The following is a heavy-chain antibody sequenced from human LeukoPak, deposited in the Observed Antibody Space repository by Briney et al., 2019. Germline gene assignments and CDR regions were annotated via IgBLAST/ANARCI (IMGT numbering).Heavy chain of an antibody. CDR1: GYTFTGYY. D-gene: IGHD3-3*01. V-gene: IGHV1-2*06. CDR3: ARDLDGLRFLEWLLPQDY. Sequence: ASVKVSCKASGYTFTGYYMHWVRQAPGQGLEWMGRINPNSGGTNYAHKFQGRVTMTRDTSISTAYMELSRLRSDDTAVYYCARDLDGLRFLEWLLPQDYWGQGTLVTVSS. CDR2: INPNSGGT. J-gene: IGHJ4*02.